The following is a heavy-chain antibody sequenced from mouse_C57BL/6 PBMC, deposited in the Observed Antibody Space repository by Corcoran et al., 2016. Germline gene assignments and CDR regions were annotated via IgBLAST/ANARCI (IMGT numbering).Heavy chain of an antibody. D-gene: IGHD1-1*01. CDR3: ARGYYGSCYFDY. CDR1: GYTFTDYY. CDR2: INPNNGGT. V-gene: IGHV1-26*01. J-gene: IGHJ2*01. Sequence: EVQLQQSGPELVKPGASVKISCKASGYTFTDYYMNWVKQSHGKSLEWIGDINPNNGGTSYNQKFKGKATLTVDKSSSTAYMELRSLTSEDSAVYYCARGYYGSCYFDYWGQGTTLTVSS.